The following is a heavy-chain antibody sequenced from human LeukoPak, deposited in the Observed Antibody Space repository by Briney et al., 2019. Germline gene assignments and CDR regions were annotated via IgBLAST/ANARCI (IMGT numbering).Heavy chain of an antibody. D-gene: IGHD3-9*01. CDR1: GGSISSYY. CDR2: ISGSGGST. CDR3: AKVRYYDILTGYFDY. V-gene: IGHV3-23*01. J-gene: IGHJ4*02. Sequence: PSETLSLTCTVSGGSISSYYWSWVRQAPGKGLEWVSAISGSGGSTYYADSVKGRFTISRDNSKNTLYLQMNSLRAEDTAVYYCAKVRYYDILTGYFDYWGQGTLVTVSS.